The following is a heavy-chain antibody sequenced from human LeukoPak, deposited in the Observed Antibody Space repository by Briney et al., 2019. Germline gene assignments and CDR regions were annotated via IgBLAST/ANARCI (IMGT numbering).Heavy chain of an antibody. CDR3: AREALAVAAINWFDP. Sequence: PGGSLRLSCAASGFTFSSYSMNWVRQAPGKGLEWVSYISSSSSTIYYADSVKGRFTISRDNAKNSLYLQMNSLRAEDTAVYYCAREALAVAAINWFDPWGQGTLVTVSS. V-gene: IGHV3-48*01. D-gene: IGHD6-19*01. CDR1: GFTFSSYS. J-gene: IGHJ5*02. CDR2: ISSSSSTI.